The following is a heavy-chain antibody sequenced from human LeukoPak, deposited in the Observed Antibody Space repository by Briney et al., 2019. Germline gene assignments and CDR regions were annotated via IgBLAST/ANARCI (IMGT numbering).Heavy chain of an antibody. Sequence: ASVKVSCKASGYTFTSYDINWVRQATGQGLEWMGWMNPNSGNTGYAQKFQGRVTMTRDTSTSTVYMELSSLRSEDTAVYYCARAGSRSSSSFDYWGQGTLVTVSS. J-gene: IGHJ4*02. CDR1: GYTFTSYD. CDR3: ARAGSRSSSSFDY. CDR2: MNPNSGNT. D-gene: IGHD6-13*01. V-gene: IGHV1-8*01.